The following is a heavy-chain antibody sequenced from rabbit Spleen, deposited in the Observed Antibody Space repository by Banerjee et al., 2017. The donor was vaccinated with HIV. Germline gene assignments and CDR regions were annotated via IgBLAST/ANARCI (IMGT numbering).Heavy chain of an antibody. CDR1: GFSLSSNYF. CDR3: SRDTGSSFSSYGMDL. V-gene: IGHV1S45*01. Sequence: QEQLEESGGDLVKPEGSLTLTCTASGFSLSSNYFMCWVRQAPGKGLEWIACINAVTGKAVFASWAKGRFTFSKTASTPVTLQMTSLTAADTATFFCSRDTGSSFSSYGMDLWGPGTLVTVS. D-gene: IGHD8-1*01. J-gene: IGHJ6*01. CDR2: INAVTGKA.